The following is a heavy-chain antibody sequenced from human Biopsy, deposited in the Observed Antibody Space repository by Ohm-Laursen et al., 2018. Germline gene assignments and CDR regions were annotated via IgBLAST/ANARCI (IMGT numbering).Heavy chain of an antibody. Sequence: SVKVSCKASGVAFDTYAVGWVRQAPGQGLEWVGSSIPLFNTANYADKFQGRVTLTADKSTTTAYMELSSLRSEDTAIYYCARFPLGAYDDSGSYRAVEHWYFDLWGRGTLVTVSS. CDR3: ARFPLGAYDDSGSYRAVEHWYFDL. D-gene: IGHD3-22*01. CDR1: GVAFDTYA. V-gene: IGHV1-69*06. J-gene: IGHJ2*01. CDR2: SIPLFNTA.